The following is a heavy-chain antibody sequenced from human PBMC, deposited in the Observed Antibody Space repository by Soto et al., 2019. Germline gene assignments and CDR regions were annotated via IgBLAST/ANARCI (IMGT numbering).Heavy chain of an antibody. D-gene: IGHD5-18*01. J-gene: IGHJ4*02. CDR1: GFSVSSYH. Sequence: GGSLSLSCAASGFSVSSYHISWVRQAPGKGLEWVSGIDSDAKTFYADSVNGRFIISRDNSENTLFLQLNSLRAEDTAVYFCARDGYSFALNFWGPGTLVTVS. CDR3: ARDGYSFALNF. V-gene: IGHV3-53*01. CDR2: IDSDAKT.